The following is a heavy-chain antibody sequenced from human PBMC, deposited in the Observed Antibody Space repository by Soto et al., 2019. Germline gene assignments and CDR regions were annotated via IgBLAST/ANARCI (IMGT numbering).Heavy chain of an antibody. Sequence: QVQLVQSGAEVKKPGSSVKVSCKAPGGTFSTYAISWVRQAPGQGLEWMGGVIPSFGTPKYAQKFQGRVTITADESTSTGYMELRSLRSEDTAVYYCARSQGGSSSLDIYYDYYYGMDVWGQGTTVTVSS. CDR2: VIPSFGTP. CDR3: ARSQGGSSSLDIYYDYYYGMDV. CDR1: GGTFSTYA. V-gene: IGHV1-69*01. J-gene: IGHJ6*02. D-gene: IGHD2-15*01.